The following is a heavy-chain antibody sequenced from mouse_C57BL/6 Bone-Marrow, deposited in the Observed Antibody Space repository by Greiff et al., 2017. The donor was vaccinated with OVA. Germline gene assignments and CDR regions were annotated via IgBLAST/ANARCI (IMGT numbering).Heavy chain of an antibody. D-gene: IGHD1-1*01. CDR2: IRNKPNGSTT. V-gene: IGHV7-3*01. Sequence: EVHLVESGGGLVQPGDSLSLSCAASGFTFTNYYMSWVRQPPGKALEWLAFIRNKPNGSTTEYSASVKGRFTISRDNYQSILYLQMNALRAEDSATYYCARYKGRVAVDYFDYWGQGTALTVSS. CDR3: ARYKGRVAVDYFDY. J-gene: IGHJ2*01. CDR1: GFTFTNYY.